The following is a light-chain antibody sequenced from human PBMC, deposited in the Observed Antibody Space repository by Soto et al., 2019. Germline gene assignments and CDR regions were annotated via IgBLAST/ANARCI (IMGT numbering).Light chain of an antibody. Sequence: EIVLTQSPATLSLSLGERATPSCRASQSITTYLAWYQQKPGQAPRLLIYDASSRATGIPVRFSGRGSGTDFTLTISSLEPEDSAVYYCQQRYSWPITFGQGTRLEIK. CDR1: QSITTY. V-gene: IGKV3-11*01. CDR3: QQRYSWPIT. CDR2: DAS. J-gene: IGKJ5*01.